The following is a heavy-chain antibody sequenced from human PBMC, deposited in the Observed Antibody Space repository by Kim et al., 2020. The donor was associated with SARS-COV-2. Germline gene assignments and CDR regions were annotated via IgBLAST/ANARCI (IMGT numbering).Heavy chain of an antibody. CDR3: ARGPYGGDFDF. CDR1: GGYMVVGC. J-gene: IGHJ4*02. V-gene: IGHV4-59*01. CDR2: IHFGGST. Sequence: VTGGYMVVGCWNSIRLTQEKGLEWIGYIHFGGSTTYNPSLKSRLTLSLVTSENQFSLKLTSVTAADTATYYCARGPYGGDFDFWGQGLLAT. D-gene: IGHD4-17*01.